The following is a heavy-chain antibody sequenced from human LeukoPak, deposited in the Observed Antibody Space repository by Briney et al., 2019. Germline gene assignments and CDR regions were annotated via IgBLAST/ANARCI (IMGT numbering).Heavy chain of an antibody. J-gene: IGHJ4*02. CDR3: ARALAAGDFDY. CDR2: ISAYNGNT. CDR1: GYTFTSYY. D-gene: IGHD6-13*01. Sequence: ASVKVSCKASGYTFTSYYMHWVRQAPGQGLEWMGWISAYNGNTNYAQKLQGRVTMTTDTSTSTAYMELRSLRSDDTAVYYCARALAAGDFDYWGQGTLVTVSS. V-gene: IGHV1-18*04.